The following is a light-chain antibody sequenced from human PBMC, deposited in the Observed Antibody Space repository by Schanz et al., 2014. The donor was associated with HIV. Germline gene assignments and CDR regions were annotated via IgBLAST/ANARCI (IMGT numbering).Light chain of an antibody. J-gene: IGLJ3*02. Sequence: NFMLTQPHSVSESPGKTVTISCTRSSGNIDDNYVQWYQQRPGFAPTIVIYENDQRHSGVPDRFSGSIDSFSNSASLTISGLQPEDEGDYYCQSSDDDDPGLFGGGTKLTVL. CDR1: SGNIDDNY. CDR3: QSSDDDDPGL. V-gene: IGLV6-57*04. CDR2: END.